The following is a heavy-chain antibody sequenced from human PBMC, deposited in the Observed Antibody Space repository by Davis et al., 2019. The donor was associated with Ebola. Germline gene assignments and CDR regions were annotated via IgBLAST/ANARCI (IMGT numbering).Heavy chain of an antibody. J-gene: IGHJ3*02. D-gene: IGHD5-18*01. CDR3: AKGSRGHSYGDGYDI. CDR2: ISGSGDST. CDR1: GFTVSSNY. V-gene: IGHV3-23*01. Sequence: GESLKISCAASGFTVSSNYMNWVRQAPGKGLEWVSAISGSGDSTYYADSVKGRFTISSDNSQNTLYLQMNSLRAEDTAVYYCAKGSRGHSYGDGYDIWGQGTTVAVSS.